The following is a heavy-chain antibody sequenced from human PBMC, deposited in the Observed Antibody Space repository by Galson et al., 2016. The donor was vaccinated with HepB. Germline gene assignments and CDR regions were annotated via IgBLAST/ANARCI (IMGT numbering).Heavy chain of an antibody. J-gene: IGHJ4*02. D-gene: IGHD1-26*01. CDR3: ARDYLTYTGSYLYS. V-gene: IGHV3-74*01. Sequence: SLRLSCAASGLTFSSYWMHWVRHVPGKGLVMVARTNTDGSDTGYADSVQGRFTISSDNAKNTLYLQMNTLRAEDTAVYYCARDYLTYTGSYLYSWGQGTLVTVSS. CDR2: TNTDGSDT. CDR1: GLTFSSYW.